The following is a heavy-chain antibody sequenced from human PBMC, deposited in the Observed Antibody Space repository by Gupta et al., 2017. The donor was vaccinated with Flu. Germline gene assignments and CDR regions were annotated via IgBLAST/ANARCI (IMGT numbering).Heavy chain of an antibody. V-gene: IGHV4-61*02. CDR3: AREGYADSDINSYFDS. CDR1: GASISSGSHY. CDR2: IYTSGIT. Sequence: QVQLQESGPGLVKPSQTLSLTCSVSGASISSGSHYWSWIRQPAGRGLEWIGRIYTSGITNYNPTLKSRVTISVDTSTNQGSPRLTSVTDVDPAVYYCAREGYADSDINSYFDSWGQGTLVTVSS. D-gene: IGHD1-1*01. J-gene: IGHJ4*02.